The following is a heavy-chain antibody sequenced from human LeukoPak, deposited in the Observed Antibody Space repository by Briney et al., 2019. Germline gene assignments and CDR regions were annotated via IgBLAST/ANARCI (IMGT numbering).Heavy chain of an antibody. D-gene: IGHD6-19*01. Sequence: GSLRLSCAATGFTFSNFWMHWVRQAPGKGLVWVSRINTDGSSTNYADSVKGRFTISRDNAKNTLYLQMSSLRAEDTAVYYCAKDTGQWPVRTFDYWGQGTLVTVSS. CDR1: GFTFSNFW. V-gene: IGHV3-74*01. J-gene: IGHJ4*02. CDR3: AKDTGQWPVRTFDY. CDR2: INTDGSST.